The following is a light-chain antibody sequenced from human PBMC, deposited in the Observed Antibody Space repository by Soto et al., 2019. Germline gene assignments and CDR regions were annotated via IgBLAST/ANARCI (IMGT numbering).Light chain of an antibody. CDR3: QQYGRAPPIT. J-gene: IGKJ5*01. CDR1: QSVSTND. Sequence: SLSPGTRATLSGRGATLFCRASQSVSTNDLAWYQQKPGQAPRLLMYGASSRATVIPDRFSGSGSGTHFTLTISRLEPEDFAVYYCQQYGRAPPITFGQGTLLEVK. V-gene: IGKV3-20*01. CDR2: GAS.